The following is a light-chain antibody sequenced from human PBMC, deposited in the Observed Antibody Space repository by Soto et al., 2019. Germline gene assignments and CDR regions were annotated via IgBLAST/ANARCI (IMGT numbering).Light chain of an antibody. Sequence: QSVLTQPPSVSAAPGQKVTISCSGSSSNIGNNYVSWYQQLPGTAPKLFISENNKRPSGIPDRFSGSKSGTSATLGITGLQTGDEADYYCGTWDSSLSAWVFGGGTKLTVL. J-gene: IGLJ3*02. CDR1: SSNIGNNY. V-gene: IGLV1-51*02. CDR2: ENN. CDR3: GTWDSSLSAWV.